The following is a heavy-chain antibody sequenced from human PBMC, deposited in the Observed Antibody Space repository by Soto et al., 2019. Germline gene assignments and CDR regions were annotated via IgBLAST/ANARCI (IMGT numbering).Heavy chain of an antibody. J-gene: IGHJ6*02. Sequence: QVQLVQSGAEVKKPGSSVKVSCKASGGTFSSYAISWVRQAPGQGLEWMGGIIPIFGTANYAQKFQGRVTITADEARSAAYMEQSSLRAEDAAVYYWARAELALPYYYYGMDVWGQGTTVTVSS. D-gene: IGHD1-7*01. V-gene: IGHV1-69*12. CDR2: IIPIFGTA. CDR1: GGTFSSYA. CDR3: ARAELALPYYYYGMDV.